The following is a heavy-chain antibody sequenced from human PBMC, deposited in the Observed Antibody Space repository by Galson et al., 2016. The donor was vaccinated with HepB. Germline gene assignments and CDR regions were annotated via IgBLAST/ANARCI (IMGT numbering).Heavy chain of an antibody. CDR1: SNYA. Sequence: SNYAMHWVRQAPGKGLEYVSTVSNNGGSTYYAKSVKGRFSISRDNSNNTLHLQMGSLRIEDTAIYYCARGEVVGSATGPFDFWGQGTTVTVSS. D-gene: IGHD1-26*01. V-gene: IGHV3-64*01. J-gene: IGHJ6*02. CDR3: ARGEVVGSATGPFDF. CDR2: VSNNGGST.